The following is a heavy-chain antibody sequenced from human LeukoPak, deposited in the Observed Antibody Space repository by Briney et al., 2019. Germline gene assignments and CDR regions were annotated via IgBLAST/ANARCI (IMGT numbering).Heavy chain of an antibody. CDR3: AKDDRPPIVGVTWFDP. J-gene: IGHJ5*02. CDR2: ISSSGSTI. V-gene: IGHV3-48*01. D-gene: IGHD2-21*02. Sequence: YISSSGSTIYYADSVKGRFTISRDNSKNTLYLQMNSLRAEDTAVYYCAKDDRPPIVGVTWFDPWGQGTLVTVSS.